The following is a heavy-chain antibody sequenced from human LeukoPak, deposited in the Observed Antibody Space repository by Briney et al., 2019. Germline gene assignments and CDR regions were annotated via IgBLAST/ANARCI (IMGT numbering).Heavy chain of an antibody. J-gene: IGHJ5*02. CDR2: IYYSGST. CDR1: GGSISSYY. D-gene: IGHD2-2*02. CDR3: ARGRDCSSTSCYTGVWFDP. V-gene: IGHV4-59*01. Sequence: SETLSLTCTVSGGSISSYYWSWIRQPPGKGLEWIGYIYYSGSTNYNPSLQSRVTISVDTSKNQFSLKLSSVTAADTAVYYCARGRDCSSTSCYTGVWFDPWGQGTLVTVSS.